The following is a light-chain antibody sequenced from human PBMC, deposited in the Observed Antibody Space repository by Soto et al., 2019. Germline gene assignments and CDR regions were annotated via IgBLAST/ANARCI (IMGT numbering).Light chain of an antibody. CDR3: QQYGSSPAT. CDR1: QSVSSSY. J-gene: IGKJ4*01. CDR2: GAS. Sequence: EIVLTQSPGTLSLSPGERATLSCRASQSVSSSYLAWYQQKPGQAPRLLIYGASSRATGIPDRFSGSGSRTDFTLTISRLEPEDVAVYYCQQYGSSPATFGGGTKVEIK. V-gene: IGKV3-20*01.